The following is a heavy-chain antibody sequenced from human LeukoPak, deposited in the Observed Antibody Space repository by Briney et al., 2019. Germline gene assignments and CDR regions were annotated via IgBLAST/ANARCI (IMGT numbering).Heavy chain of an antibody. J-gene: IGHJ4*02. Sequence: GRSLRLSCAASGFTFSSYAMHWVRQAPGKGLEWVAVISYDGSNKYYADSVKGRFTISRDNSKNTLYLQMNSLRAADTAVYYCARDNCSGGSCYFDYWGQGTLVTVSS. V-gene: IGHV3-30-3*01. CDR1: GFTFSSYA. CDR3: ARDNCSGGSCYFDY. D-gene: IGHD2-15*01. CDR2: ISYDGSNK.